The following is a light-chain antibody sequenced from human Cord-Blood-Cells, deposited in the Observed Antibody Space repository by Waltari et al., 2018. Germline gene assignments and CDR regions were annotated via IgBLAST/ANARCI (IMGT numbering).Light chain of an antibody. CDR3: QSYDSSLSPWV. V-gene: IGLV1-40*01. CDR1: SSNIGAGYD. Sequence: QSVLTQPPSVSGAPGQRVTISCTGSSSNIGAGYDVHWYQQLPGTAPKLLIYGNSNRPSGVPDRFSGSKSGPSASLAITWLQAEDEADYYCQSYDSSLSPWVFGGGTKLTVL. J-gene: IGLJ3*02. CDR2: GNS.